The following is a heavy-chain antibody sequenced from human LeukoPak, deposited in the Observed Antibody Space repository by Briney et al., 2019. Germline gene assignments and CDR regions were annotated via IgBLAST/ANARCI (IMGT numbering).Heavy chain of an antibody. J-gene: IGHJ3*02. V-gene: IGHV3-74*01. CDR1: RFSFSNSW. Sequence: GGSLRLSCAASRFSFSNSWMHWVRQTPGKGLEWVSSIRGDGGDTTYADSVKGRFTISRDNAKNTLYLQMNSLRADDTAVYYCAAEHDGFDIWGQGAMVTVSS. CDR3: AAEHDGFDI. CDR2: IRGDGGDT.